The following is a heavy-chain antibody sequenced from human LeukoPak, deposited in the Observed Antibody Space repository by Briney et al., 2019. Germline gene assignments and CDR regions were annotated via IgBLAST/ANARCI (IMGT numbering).Heavy chain of an antibody. CDR3: ARVGDGNFDY. J-gene: IGHJ4*02. V-gene: IGHV4-59*01. Sequence: SETLSLTCTVSGDSISNYYWSWIRQPPGKGLEWIGYIYYSGNTNKNPSLKSRLIISIDTSKNQYSLKLSSVTAADTAVYYCARVGDGNFDYWGQGTLVTVSS. CDR2: IYYSGNT. CDR1: GDSISNYY.